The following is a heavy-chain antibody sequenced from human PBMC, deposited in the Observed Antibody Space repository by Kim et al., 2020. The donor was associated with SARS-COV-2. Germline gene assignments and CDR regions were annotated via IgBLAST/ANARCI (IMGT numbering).Heavy chain of an antibody. J-gene: IGHJ6*02. D-gene: IGHD2-8*01. CDR1: GFTFTDYW. CDR3: ARDQGVFDV. CDR2: IRQDGNEK. Sequence: GGSLRLSCAVSGFTFTDYWMAWVRQAPGKGLEWVANIRQDGNEKKYVDSVKGRFTISRDDAKNSLHLQMNSLRVEDTAVYYCARDQGVFDVWGQGTTVTVS. V-gene: IGHV3-7*03.